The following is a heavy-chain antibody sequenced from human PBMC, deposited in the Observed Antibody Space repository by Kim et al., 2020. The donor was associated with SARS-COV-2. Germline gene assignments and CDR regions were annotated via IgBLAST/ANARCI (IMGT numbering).Heavy chain of an antibody. D-gene: IGHD6-19*01. CDR2: IYVSGST. V-gene: IGHV4-4*07. CDR1: GGSFSFYH. J-gene: IGHJ4*02. Sequence: SETLSLICTVSGGSFSFYHWSWIRQPAGEGLEWIGRIYVSGSTNYNPSLKSRVTMSVDTSENQMSLRLTSVTAADTAMYYCARQVAGTDRRFDYWGQGILVTVSS. CDR3: ARQVAGTDRRFDY.